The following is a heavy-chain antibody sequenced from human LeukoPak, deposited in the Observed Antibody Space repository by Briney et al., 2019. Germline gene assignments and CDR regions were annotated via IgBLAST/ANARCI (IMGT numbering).Heavy chain of an antibody. J-gene: IGHJ4*02. CDR3: AKDGYCSSTSCPGAREHTE. CDR1: GFTFSSYG. D-gene: IGHD2-2*03. Sequence: GGSLRLSCAASGFTFSSYGMHWVRQAPGKGLEWVAVISYDGSNKYYADSVKGRFTISRGNSKNTLYLQMNSLRAEDTAVYYCAKDGYCSSTSCPGAREHTEWGQGTLVTVSS. CDR2: ISYDGSNK. V-gene: IGHV3-30*18.